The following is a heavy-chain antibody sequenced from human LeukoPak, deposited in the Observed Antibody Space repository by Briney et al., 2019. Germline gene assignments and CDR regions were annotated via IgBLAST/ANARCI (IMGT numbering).Heavy chain of an antibody. CDR3: ARGRVAHWFDP. V-gene: IGHV4-31*03. D-gene: IGHD2-15*01. J-gene: IGHJ5*02. CDR2: IYYSGST. Sequence: SETLSLTCTVSGGSISSGGYYWSWIRQHPGKGLEWIGYIYYSGSTYYNPSLKSRVTISVDTSKNQFSLKLSSVTAADTAVYYCARGRVAHWFDPWGQGTLVTVSS. CDR1: GGSISSGGYY.